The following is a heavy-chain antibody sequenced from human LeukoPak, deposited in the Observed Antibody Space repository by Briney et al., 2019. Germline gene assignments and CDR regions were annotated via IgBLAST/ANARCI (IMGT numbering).Heavy chain of an antibody. Sequence: ASVKVSCKASGYTFTGYYMHWVRQAPGQGLEWMGWINPNSGGTNYAQKFQGRVTMTRDTSISTAYMELGRLRSDDTAVYYCARAENYYDSSGYHRPYYYYGMDVWGQGTTVTVSS. CDR2: INPNSGGT. V-gene: IGHV1-2*02. CDR1: GYTFTGYY. J-gene: IGHJ6*02. D-gene: IGHD3-22*01. CDR3: ARAENYYDSSGYHRPYYYYGMDV.